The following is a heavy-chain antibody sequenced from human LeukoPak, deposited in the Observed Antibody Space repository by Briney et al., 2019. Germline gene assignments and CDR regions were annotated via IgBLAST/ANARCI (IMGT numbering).Heavy chain of an antibody. CDR1: GFTFSSYW. CDR3: AKGGGRGDFDY. V-gene: IGHV3-74*01. D-gene: IGHD4-23*01. CDR2: INSDGNST. J-gene: IGHJ4*02. Sequence: PGGSLRLSCAASGFTFSSYWMHWVRQAPGKGLVWVSRINSDGNSTNYADSVKGRFTISRDNAKNTLYLQMNSLRAEDTAVYYCAKGGGRGDFDYWGQGTLVTVSS.